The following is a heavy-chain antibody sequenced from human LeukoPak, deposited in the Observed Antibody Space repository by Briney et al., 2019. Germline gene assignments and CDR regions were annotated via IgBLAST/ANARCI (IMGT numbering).Heavy chain of an antibody. CDR3: ARGDYDIWTGHWDYFDY. D-gene: IGHD3-9*01. CDR1: GGSLRSYY. Sequence: SETLSLTCTVSGGSLRSYYWSWIRQPPGKGLEWIGYIYYSGSTNYNPSLKSRVTISVDTSKNQFSLKMSSVTAADTAVYYYARGDYDIWTGHWDYFDYWGQGTLVTVSS. CDR2: IYYSGST. J-gene: IGHJ4*02. V-gene: IGHV4-59*01.